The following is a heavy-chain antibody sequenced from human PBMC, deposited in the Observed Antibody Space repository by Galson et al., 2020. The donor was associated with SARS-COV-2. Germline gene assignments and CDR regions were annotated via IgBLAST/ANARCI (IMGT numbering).Heavy chain of an antibody. Sequence: SGPTLVKPTQTLTLTCTFSGFSLSTSGVGVGWIRQPPGKALEWLALIYWDDDKRYSPSLKSRLTITKDTSKNQVVLTMTNMDPVDTATYYCARRYSSGWYGDWFDPWGQGTLVTVSS. CDR3: ARRYSSGWYGDWFDP. CDR1: GFSLSTSGVG. CDR2: IYWDDDK. J-gene: IGHJ5*02. V-gene: IGHV2-5*02. D-gene: IGHD6-19*01.